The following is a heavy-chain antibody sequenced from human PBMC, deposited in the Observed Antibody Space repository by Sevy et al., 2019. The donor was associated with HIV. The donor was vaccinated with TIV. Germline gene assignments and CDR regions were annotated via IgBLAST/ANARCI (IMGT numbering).Heavy chain of an antibody. V-gene: IGHV3-23*01. Sequence: GGSLRLSCAASGFTFSTYTMNWVRQAPGKGLEWVSAISGSGGSTYYADSVKGRFTISRDKSKNTLYLQMNSLRAEDTPVYYCAKGDSTFYGMDVWGQGTTVTVSS. CDR3: AKGDSTFYGMDV. D-gene: IGHD2-2*01. J-gene: IGHJ6*02. CDR2: ISGSGGST. CDR1: GFTFSTYT.